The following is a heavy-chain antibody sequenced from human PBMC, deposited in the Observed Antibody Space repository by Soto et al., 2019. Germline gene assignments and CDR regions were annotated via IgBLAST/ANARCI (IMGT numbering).Heavy chain of an antibody. Sequence: SETLSLTCTVSGGSVTGASYYWSWIRQPPGKGLEWIGYIYYSGSTNYNPSLKSRVTISVDTSKNQISLKLNSVTAADTAVYYCARDQGIAVAVFDYWGQGTLVTGSS. D-gene: IGHD6-19*01. V-gene: IGHV4-61*01. CDR2: IYYSGST. CDR3: ARDQGIAVAVFDY. J-gene: IGHJ4*02. CDR1: GGSVTGASYY.